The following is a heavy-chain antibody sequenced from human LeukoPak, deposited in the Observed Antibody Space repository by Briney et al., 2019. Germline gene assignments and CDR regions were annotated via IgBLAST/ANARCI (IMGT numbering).Heavy chain of an antibody. CDR2: IHHSGST. V-gene: IGHV4-59*11. CDR3: ARYYDSSGYTPWYDY. J-gene: IGHJ4*02. D-gene: IGHD3-22*01. Sequence: PSETLSLTCTVSGASISSHYWSWIRQPPGKGLEWIGYIHHSGSTNYNPSLKGRATISADTSKNQFSLKMNSVTAADTAVYYCARYYDSSGYTPWYDYWGQGILVTVSS. CDR1: GASISSHY.